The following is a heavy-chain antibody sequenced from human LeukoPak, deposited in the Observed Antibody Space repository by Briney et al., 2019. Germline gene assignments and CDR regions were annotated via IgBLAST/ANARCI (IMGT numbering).Heavy chain of an antibody. CDR1: GYILTELS. V-gene: IGHV1-24*01. J-gene: IGHJ4*02. CDR3: AKVTYGSGTYGAFDS. D-gene: IGHD3-10*01. CDR2: FDPEDGET. Sequence: GASVKVSCKVSGYILTELSMHWVRQAPGKGLEWMGGFDPEDGETIYAQKFQGRITMTEDTSTDTAYMELSSLRAEDTAIYYCAKVTYGSGTYGAFDSWGQGTLVTVSS.